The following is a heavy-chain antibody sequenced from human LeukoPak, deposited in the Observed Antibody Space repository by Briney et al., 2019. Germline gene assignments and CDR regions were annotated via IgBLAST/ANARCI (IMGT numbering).Heavy chain of an antibody. CDR1: GFTFSSYG. CDR2: ISYDGSNK. D-gene: IGHD2-15*01. V-gene: IGHV3-30*18. Sequence: GRSLRLSCAASGFTFSSYGMHWVRQAPGKGLEWVAVISYDGSNKYYADSVKGRFTISRDNSKNTLYLQMNSLRAEDTAVYYCAKGLSIVVVVAATYSWGQGTLVTVSS. CDR3: AKGLSIVVVVAATYS. J-gene: IGHJ4*02.